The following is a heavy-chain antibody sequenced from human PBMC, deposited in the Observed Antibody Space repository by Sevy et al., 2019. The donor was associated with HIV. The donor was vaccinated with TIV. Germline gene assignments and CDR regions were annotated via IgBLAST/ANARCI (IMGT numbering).Heavy chain of an antibody. CDR3: ATHPDIVVVPAAPNRAYRMDV. Sequence: ASVKVSCKVSGYTLTELSMHWVRQAPGKGLEWMGGFDPEDGETIYAQKFQGRVTMTEDTSTDTAYMELSSLRSEDTAVYYCATHPDIVVVPAAPNRAYRMDVWGQGTTVTVSS. J-gene: IGHJ6*02. D-gene: IGHD2-2*01. CDR2: FDPEDGET. CDR1: GYTLTELS. V-gene: IGHV1-24*01.